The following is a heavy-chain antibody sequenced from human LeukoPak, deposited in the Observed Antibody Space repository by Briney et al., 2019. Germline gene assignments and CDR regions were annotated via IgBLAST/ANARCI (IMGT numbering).Heavy chain of an antibody. CDR3: ARGAFASGTYFFDY. CDR2: ISYDGSEK. J-gene: IGHJ4*02. V-gene: IGHV3-30-3*01. D-gene: IGHD3-10*01. Sequence: PGGSLRLSCAASGFTFSNHPIHWVRQAPGKGLEWVAFISYDGSEKVFADSVKGRLTISRDNSKSTLYLEMNSLTLEDTAVYYCARGAFASGTYFFDYWGQGTLVTVSS. CDR1: GFTFSNHP.